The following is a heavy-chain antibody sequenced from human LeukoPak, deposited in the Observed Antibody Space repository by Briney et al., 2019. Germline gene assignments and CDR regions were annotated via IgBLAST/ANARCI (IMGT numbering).Heavy chain of an antibody. Sequence: ASVKVSCKASGYTFTAYYIHWVRQAPGQGLEWMGRINPNNGGTNYAPKFQGRVTMTRDTSITTAYMELGSLKSDDTAVYYCARACSGGICYSDNWLDPWGQGTLVTVTS. V-gene: IGHV1-2*06. CDR2: INPNNGGT. D-gene: IGHD2-15*01. CDR3: ARACSGGICYSDNWLDP. CDR1: GYTFTAYY. J-gene: IGHJ5*02.